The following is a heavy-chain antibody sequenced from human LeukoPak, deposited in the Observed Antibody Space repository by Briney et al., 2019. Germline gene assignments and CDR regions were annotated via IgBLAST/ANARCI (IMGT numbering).Heavy chain of an antibody. CDR2: ISANNGDT. CDR3: ARDVETGSYYYYGMDV. Sequence: ASVKVSCKASGYTFTSYGISWVRQAPGQGLEWMGWISANNGDTDYPPKLQDRVTMTTDTYTSTAYMELRSLRSDDTAMYYCARDVETGSYYYYGMDVWGQGTTVTVSS. J-gene: IGHJ6*02. V-gene: IGHV1-18*01. D-gene: IGHD3-9*01. CDR1: GYTFTSYG.